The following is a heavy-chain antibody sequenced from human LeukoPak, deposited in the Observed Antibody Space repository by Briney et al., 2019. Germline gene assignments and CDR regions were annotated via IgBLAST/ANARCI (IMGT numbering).Heavy chain of an antibody. CDR1: GFTVSSNY. Sequence: GGSLRLSCAASGFTVSSNYMSWVRQAPGKGLEWVSVIYSGGSTYYADSVKGRFTISRDNSKNTLYLKMNSLRAEDTAVYYCARVGCGGDCYSPFSMDVWGKGTTVTVSS. CDR3: ARVGCGGDCYSPFSMDV. J-gene: IGHJ6*03. CDR2: IYSGGST. V-gene: IGHV3-53*01. D-gene: IGHD2-21*01.